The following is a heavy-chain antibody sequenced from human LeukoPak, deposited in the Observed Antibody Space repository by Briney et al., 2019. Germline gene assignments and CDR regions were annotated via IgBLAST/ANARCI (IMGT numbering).Heavy chain of an antibody. CDR1: GFTFSSYA. CDR2: ISGSGGST. CDR3: ARDTPYYDILTGYYTWGSAAFDY. D-gene: IGHD3-9*01. V-gene: IGHV3-23*01. J-gene: IGHJ4*02. Sequence: GESLRLSCAASGFTFSSYAMSWVRQAPGKGLEWVSAISGSGGSTYYADSVKGRFTISRDNSKNTLYLQMNSLRAEDTAVYYCARDTPYYDILTGYYTWGSAAFDYWGQGTLVTVSS.